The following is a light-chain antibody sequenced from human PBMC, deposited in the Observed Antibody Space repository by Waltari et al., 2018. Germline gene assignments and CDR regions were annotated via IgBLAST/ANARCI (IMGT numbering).Light chain of an antibody. V-gene: IGKV3-15*01. Sequence: EIVMTQSPATLSVSPGEGATLSCRAGQSVSSNLAWYQQKPGQAPRPLIYGASTRAPGIPARFSGSGSGTDFTLTISSLQAEDVAVYYCHQYHVPPLTFGQGTRLEIK. CDR1: QSVSSN. J-gene: IGKJ5*01. CDR3: HQYHVPPLT. CDR2: GAS.